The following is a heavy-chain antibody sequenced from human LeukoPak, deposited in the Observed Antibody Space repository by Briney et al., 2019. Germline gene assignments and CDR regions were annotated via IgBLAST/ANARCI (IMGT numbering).Heavy chain of an antibody. CDR2: IKQDGSEK. CDR3: AREGDFWSGYYPYFDY. CDR1: GFTFSSYW. D-gene: IGHD3-3*01. Sequence: GGSLRLSCAASGFTFSSYWMSWVRQAPGKGLEWVANIKQDGSEKYYVDSVKGRFTISRDNAKNSLYLQMNSLRAEDTAVYYCAREGDFWSGYYPYFDYWGQGTLVTVSS. J-gene: IGHJ4*02. V-gene: IGHV3-7*01.